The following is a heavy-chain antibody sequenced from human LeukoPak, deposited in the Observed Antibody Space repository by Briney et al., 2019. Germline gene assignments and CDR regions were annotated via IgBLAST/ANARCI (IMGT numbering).Heavy chain of an antibody. J-gene: IGHJ4*02. Sequence: SETLSLTCTVSGYSISSGYYWGWIRQPPGKGLEWIGSIYHSGSTYYNPSLKSRVTISVDTSKNQFSLKLSSVTAADTAVYYCARTSGREYGDYYFDYWGQGTLVTVSS. D-gene: IGHD4-17*01. CDR1: GYSISSGYY. CDR3: ARTSGREYGDYYFDY. CDR2: IYHSGST. V-gene: IGHV4-38-2*02.